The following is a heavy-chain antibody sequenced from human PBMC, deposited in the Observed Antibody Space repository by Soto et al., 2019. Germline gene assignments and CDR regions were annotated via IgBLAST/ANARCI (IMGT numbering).Heavy chain of an antibody. CDR1: GFTFDDYA. J-gene: IGHJ4*02. V-gene: IGHV3-9*01. CDR2: ISWNSGSI. D-gene: IGHD6-19*01. CDR3: AKDARYSSGWYYFDY. Sequence: EVQLVESGGGLVQPGRSLRLSCAASGFTFDDYAMHWVRQAPGKGLEWVSGISWNSGSIGYADSVKGRFTISRDNAKNSLYLQMNSLRAEDTALYYCAKDARYSSGWYYFDYWGQGTLVTVPS.